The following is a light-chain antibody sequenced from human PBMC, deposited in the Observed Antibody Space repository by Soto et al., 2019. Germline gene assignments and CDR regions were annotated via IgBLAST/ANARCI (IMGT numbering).Light chain of an antibody. V-gene: IGKV1-5*01. CDR2: DAS. CDR3: QHYSTYPLT. CDR1: QSIGRW. Sequence: DIQMTQYPSTPSASVGDRVTVTCRASQSIGRWMAWYQQKPGRAPKVLIYDASSLESGVPSRFSGSGSGTEFTLTISSLQPDDFATYFCQHYSTYPLTFGQGTRLEIK. J-gene: IGKJ5*01.